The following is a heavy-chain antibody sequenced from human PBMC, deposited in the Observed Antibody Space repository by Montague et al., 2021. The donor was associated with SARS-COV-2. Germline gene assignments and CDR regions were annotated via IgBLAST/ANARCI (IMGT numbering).Heavy chain of an antibody. V-gene: IGHV4-39*07. D-gene: IGHD6-13*01. CDR2: IYYSGST. Sequence: IYYSGSTYYNPSLKNRVTISVDTSTNQFSLKLSSLTSADTAVYYCARVGRQQLVRLSGMDVWGQGTTVTVSS. J-gene: IGHJ6*01. CDR3: ARVGRQQLVRLSGMDV.